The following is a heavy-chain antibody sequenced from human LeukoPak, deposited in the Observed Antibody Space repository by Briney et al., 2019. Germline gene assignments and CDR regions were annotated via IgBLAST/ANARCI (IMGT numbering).Heavy chain of an antibody. CDR2: INAGNGNT. CDR3: ARAKEYYYDSSGAPYDY. CDR1: GYTFTSYA. V-gene: IGHV1-3*01. D-gene: IGHD3-22*01. Sequence: ASVKVSCKASGYTFTSYAMHWVRQAPGQRLEWMGWINAGNGNTEYSQKFQGRVTITRDTSASTVYMKLSSLRSEDTAVYYCARAKEYYYDSSGAPYDYWGQGTLVTVSS. J-gene: IGHJ4*02.